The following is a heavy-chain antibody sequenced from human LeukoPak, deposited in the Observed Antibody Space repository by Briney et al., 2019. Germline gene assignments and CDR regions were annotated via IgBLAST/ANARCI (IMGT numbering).Heavy chain of an antibody. D-gene: IGHD5-18*01. CDR3: ARDRYSLDY. CDR2: ISYDGSNK. J-gene: IGHJ4*02. V-gene: IGHV3-30-3*01. CDR1: GFTFSSYA. Sequence: GGPLRLSCAASGFTFSSYAMHWVRQAPGKGLEWVAVISYDGSNKYYADSVKGRFTISRDNSKNTLYLQMNSLRAEDTAVYYCARDRYSLDYWGQGTLVTVSS.